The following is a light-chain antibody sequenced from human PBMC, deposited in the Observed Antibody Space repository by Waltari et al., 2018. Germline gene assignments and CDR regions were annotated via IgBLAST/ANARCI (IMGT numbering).Light chain of an antibody. CDR2: EDN. CDR3: QSYDGSNHAV. Sequence: NFVLTQPHSVLESPGKTVTISFPGRGGSISRNYVPRYQQRPGSAPRTLIYEDNQRPSGVPDLFSGSIDSSSNSASLTISGLKTEDEADYYCQSYDGSNHAVFGGGTQLTVL. V-gene: IGLV6-57*02. J-gene: IGLJ7*01. CDR1: GGSISRNY.